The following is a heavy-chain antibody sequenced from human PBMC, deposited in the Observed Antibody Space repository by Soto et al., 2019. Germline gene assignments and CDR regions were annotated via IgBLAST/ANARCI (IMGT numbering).Heavy chain of an antibody. Sequence: TGPTLVNPTQTLTLTCTFSGFSLSTSGMCVSWIRQPPGKALEWLALIDWDDDKYYSTSLKTRLTISKDTSKNQVVLTMTNMDPVDTATYYCARIPPDSSGWNGYFDYWGQGTLVTVSS. J-gene: IGHJ4*02. CDR2: IDWDDDK. CDR1: GFSLSTSGMC. CDR3: ARIPPDSSGWNGYFDY. V-gene: IGHV2-70*01. D-gene: IGHD6-19*01.